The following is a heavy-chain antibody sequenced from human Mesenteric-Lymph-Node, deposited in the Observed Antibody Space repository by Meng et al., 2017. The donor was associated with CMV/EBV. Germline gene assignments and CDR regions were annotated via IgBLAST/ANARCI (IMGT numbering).Heavy chain of an antibody. J-gene: IGHJ4*02. CDR3: AIRGYSYGGDDY. CDR2: IYAGGSST. Sequence: GESLKISCAASGFTFSDYYMSWIRQAPGTGLEWVSAIYAGGSSTYYADSVKGRFTISRDNSKNTLFLQMNSLRAEDTAVYYCAIRGYSYGGDDYWGQGTLVTVSS. V-gene: IGHV3-23*03. CDR1: GFTFSDYY. D-gene: IGHD5-18*01.